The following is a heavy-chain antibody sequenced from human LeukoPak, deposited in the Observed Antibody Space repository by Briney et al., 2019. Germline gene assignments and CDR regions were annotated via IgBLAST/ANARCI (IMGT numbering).Heavy chain of an antibody. J-gene: IGHJ4*02. V-gene: IGHV3-48*03. CDR2: ISSSGNTI. CDR1: GFIFNTYE. Sequence: GGSPRLSCAASGFIFNTYEMNWVRQAPGKGLDWVSYISSSGNTIYYADSVKGRFTISRDNAKNSLYLQMNSLRAEDTAVYYCARAGSHYDSSGYYLDYFDYWGQGTLVTVSS. CDR3: ARAGSHYDSSGYYLDYFDY. D-gene: IGHD3-22*01.